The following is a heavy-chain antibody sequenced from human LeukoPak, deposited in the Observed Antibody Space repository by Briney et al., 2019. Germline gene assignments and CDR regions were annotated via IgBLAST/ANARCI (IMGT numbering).Heavy chain of an antibody. CDR2: IYYSGST. J-gene: IGHJ4*02. CDR3: ASSPLYSSSYYFDY. Sequence: SETLSLTCTVSGGSISSYYWSWIRQPPGKGLEWIGYIYYSGSTNYNPSLKSRVTISVDTSKNQFSLKLSSVTAADTAVYCCASSPLYSSSYYFDYWGQGTLVTVSS. D-gene: IGHD6-6*01. V-gene: IGHV4-59*01. CDR1: GGSISSYY.